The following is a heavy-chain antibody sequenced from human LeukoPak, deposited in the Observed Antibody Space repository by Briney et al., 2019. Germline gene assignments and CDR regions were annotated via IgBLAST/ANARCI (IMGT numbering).Heavy chain of an antibody. CDR1: GFTFSDYF. J-gene: IGHJ4*02. Sequence: KPGGSLRLSCTASGFTFSDYFMSWIRQAPGKGLEWISQISRSGTTIYYADSVRGRFTISRDNAKNSLYLQMSSLRAEDTAVYYCAKDGPHIVGATKGDLAFDYWGQGTLVTVSS. CDR3: AKDGPHIVGATKGDLAFDY. V-gene: IGHV3-11*01. D-gene: IGHD1-26*01. CDR2: ISRSGTTI.